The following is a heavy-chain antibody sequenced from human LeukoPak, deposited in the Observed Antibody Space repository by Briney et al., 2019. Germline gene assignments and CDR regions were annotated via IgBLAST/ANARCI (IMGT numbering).Heavy chain of an antibody. CDR3: ARSKITMIVVVIFDY. V-gene: IGHV1-2*02. J-gene: IGHJ4*02. D-gene: IGHD3-22*01. CDR2: INPNSGGT. Sequence: GASVKVSCKASGYTFTGYYMHWVRQAPGQGLEWMGWINPNSGGTNYAQKFQGRVTMTRDTSISTAYMELSRLRSDDTAVYYCARSKITMIVVVIFDYWGQGTLVTVSS. CDR1: GYTFTGYY.